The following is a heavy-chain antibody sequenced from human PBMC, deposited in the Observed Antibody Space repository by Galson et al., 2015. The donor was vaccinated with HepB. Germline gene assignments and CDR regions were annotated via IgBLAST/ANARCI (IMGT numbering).Heavy chain of an antibody. CDR3: ARDFRYCTSTYCPAFYFFDL. D-gene: IGHD2-2*01. V-gene: IGHV3-7*01. CDR2: IKRDGTEK. CDR1: GFTFRNYW. Sequence: SLRLSCAASGFTFRNYWMNWVRQAPGKGLEWVANIKRDGTEKFYVDSVKGRFTISRDNAKNSLYLQMNSLRAEDTAVYSCARDFRYCTSTYCPAFYFFDLWGRGTLVTVSS. J-gene: IGHJ2*01.